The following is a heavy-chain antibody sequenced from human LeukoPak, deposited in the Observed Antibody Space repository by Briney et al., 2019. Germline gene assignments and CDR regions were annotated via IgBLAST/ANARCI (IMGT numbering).Heavy chain of an antibody. D-gene: IGHD3-10*01. V-gene: IGHV3-66*04. CDR1: GFPVSNND. CDR2: FYSGCSL. Sequence: GGSLLLSCTASGFPVSNNDMSWVRHAPGKGLECVSVFYSGCSLYYVDSVRGRYTSSGETSKNTVYLEMRTLRAEDTALYFCARLIRLNNYGSGGEYFDFWGQGSLVIVSS. J-gene: IGHJ4*02. CDR3: ARLIRLNNYGSGGEYFDF.